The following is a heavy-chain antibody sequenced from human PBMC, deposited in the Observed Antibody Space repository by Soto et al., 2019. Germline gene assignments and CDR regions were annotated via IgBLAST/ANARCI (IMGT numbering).Heavy chain of an antibody. D-gene: IGHD5-12*01. V-gene: IGHV3-74*01. CDR1: GFIFSSYW. CDR2: VKSDGRT. J-gene: IGHJ3*01. CDR3: ARGIRGHYGSDV. Sequence: EVQLVESGGDLVQPGGSLRLSCAASGFIFSSYWMHWVRQAPGKGLVWVSRVKSDGRTYYADSAKGRFTISSDNANNTLYLQMNILTVEDTAVYYCARGIRGHYGSDVWGQGTMVTVSS.